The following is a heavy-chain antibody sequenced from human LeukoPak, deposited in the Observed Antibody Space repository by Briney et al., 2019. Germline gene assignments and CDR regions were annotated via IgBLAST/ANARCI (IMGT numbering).Heavy chain of an antibody. D-gene: IGHD3-22*01. J-gene: IGHJ4*02. CDR3: SRGLDSRKLGY. V-gene: IGHV4-31*03. CDR2: LHPSGNL. Sequence: SETLSLTCTVSGASFSSGDQYWNWIRQSPGKGQEWIGSLHPSGNLYNNPSLESRVTMSVDTSKNQFSLNLNSVTAADTAVYFCSRGLDSRKLGYWGQGTLVTVSS. CDR1: GASFSSGDQY.